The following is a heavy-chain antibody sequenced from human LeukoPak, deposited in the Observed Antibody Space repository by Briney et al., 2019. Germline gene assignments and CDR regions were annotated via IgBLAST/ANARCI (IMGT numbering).Heavy chain of an antibody. J-gene: IGHJ4*02. CDR3: ARDDSSGYYPGH. CDR1: GGTFSSYA. CDR2: IIPIFGTA. V-gene: IGHV1-69*06. D-gene: IGHD3-22*01. Sequence: SVKVSCKASGGTFSSYAISWVRQAPGQGLEWMGGIIPIFGTANYAQKFQGRVTITADKSTSTAYMELSSLRSEDTAVYYCARDDSSGYYPGHWGQGTLVTVSS.